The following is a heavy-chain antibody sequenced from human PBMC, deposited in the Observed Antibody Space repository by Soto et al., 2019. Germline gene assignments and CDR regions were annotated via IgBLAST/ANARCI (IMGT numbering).Heavy chain of an antibody. V-gene: IGHV1-69*02. CDR3: AKAYDYIWGSYPRELDY. Sequence: GASVKVSCKASGGTFSSYTISWVRQAPGQGLEWMGRIIPILGIANYAQKFQGRVTITADKSTSTAYMELSSLRAEDTAVYYCAKAYDYIWGSYPRELDYWGQGTLVTVSS. CDR2: IIPILGIA. CDR1: GGTFSSYT. D-gene: IGHD3-16*02. J-gene: IGHJ4*02.